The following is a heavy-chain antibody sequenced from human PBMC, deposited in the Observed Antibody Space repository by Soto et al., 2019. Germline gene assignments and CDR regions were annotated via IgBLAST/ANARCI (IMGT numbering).Heavy chain of an antibody. V-gene: IGHV1-24*01. J-gene: IGHJ3*02. CDR3: ATLYSGRNHAFDI. CDR1: GCTLTELS. Sequence: ASVKVSCTVSGCTLTELSMHWVRQAPGKGLEWMGGFDPEDGETIYAQKFQGRVTMTEDTSTDTAYMELSSLRSEDTAVYYCATLYSGRNHAFDIWGQGTMVTVSS. CDR2: FDPEDGET. D-gene: IGHD1-26*01.